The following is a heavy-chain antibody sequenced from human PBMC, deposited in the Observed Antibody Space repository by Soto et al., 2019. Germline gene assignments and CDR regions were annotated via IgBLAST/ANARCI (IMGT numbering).Heavy chain of an antibody. V-gene: IGHV3-21*01. CDR3: ARRIAAAGTGFVDY. J-gene: IGHJ4*02. CDR1: GFTFSSYS. D-gene: IGHD6-13*01. CDR2: ISSSSSYI. Sequence: EVQLVESGGGLVKPGGSLRLSCAASGFTFSSYSMNWVRQAPGKGLEWVSSISSSSSYIYYADSVKGRFTISRDNAKNSLYLQMNSLRAEATAVYYCARRIAAAGTGFVDYWGQGTLVTVSS.